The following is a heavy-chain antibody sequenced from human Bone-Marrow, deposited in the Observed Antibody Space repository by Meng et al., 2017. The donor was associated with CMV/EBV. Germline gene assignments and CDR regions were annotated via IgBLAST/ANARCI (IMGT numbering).Heavy chain of an antibody. Sequence: GGSLRLSCAASGFTFSSYGMHWVRQAPGKGLEWVAVIWYDGSNKYYADSVKGRFTISRDNSKNTLYLQMNSLRAEDTAVYYCAKDGEYQLLLHYDFWSGTLDVWGQGATVTVSS. CDR2: IWYDGSNK. V-gene: IGHV3-33*06. J-gene: IGHJ6*02. CDR1: GFTFSSYG. D-gene: IGHD3-3*01. CDR3: AKDGEYQLLLHYDFWSGTLDV.